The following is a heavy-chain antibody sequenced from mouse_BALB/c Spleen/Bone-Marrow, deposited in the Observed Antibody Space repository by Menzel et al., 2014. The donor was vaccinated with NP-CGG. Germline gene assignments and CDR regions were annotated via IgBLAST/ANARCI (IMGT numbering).Heavy chain of an antibody. J-gene: IGHJ4*01. V-gene: IGHV1-82*01. D-gene: IGHD2-3*01. CDR3: ARSDGYRTMDY. CDR2: IYPGDGDT. Sequence: QVQLQQSGPELVKPGASVEISCKASGYALSSSWMNWVKQRPGQGLEWIGRIYPGDGDTNYNGKFKGKATLTADKSSSTAYMQLSSLTSVDSAVYFCARSDGYRTMDYWGQGTSVTVSS. CDR1: GYALSSSW.